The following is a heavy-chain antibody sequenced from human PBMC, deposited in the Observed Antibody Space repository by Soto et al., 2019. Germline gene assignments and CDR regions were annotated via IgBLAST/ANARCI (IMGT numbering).Heavy chain of an antibody. CDR1: GFTFSSYS. CDR3: ARGRSPRGSGVVVPAAIHYYYMDV. V-gene: IGHV3-21*01. CDR2: ISSSSIYI. J-gene: IGHJ6*03. Sequence: LRLSCAASGFTFSSYSMNWVRQAPGKGLEWVSSISSSSIYIYYADSVKGRFTISRDNAKNSLYLQMNSLRAEDTAVYYCARGRSPRGSGVVVPAAIHYYYMDVWGKGTTVTVSS. D-gene: IGHD2-2*01.